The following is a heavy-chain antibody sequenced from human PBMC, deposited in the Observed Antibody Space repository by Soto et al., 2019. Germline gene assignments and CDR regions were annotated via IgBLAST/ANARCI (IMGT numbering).Heavy chain of an antibody. V-gene: IGHV3-23*01. Sequence: EVQLLESGGGLVQPGGSLRLSCAASGFTFSSYAMSWVRQAPGRGLEWVSAISGSGGSTYYADSVKGRFTISRDNSKNTMHRQMNSLRADDTAVYYCAKTFGIAGPGRRGPVDYWGQGTLVTVSS. D-gene: IGHD1-20*01. CDR2: ISGSGGST. CDR1: GFTFSSYA. CDR3: AKTFGIAGPGRRGPVDY. J-gene: IGHJ4*02.